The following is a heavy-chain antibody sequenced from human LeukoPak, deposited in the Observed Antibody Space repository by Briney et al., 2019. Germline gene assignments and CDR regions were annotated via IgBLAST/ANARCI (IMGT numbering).Heavy chain of an antibody. CDR2: IYYSGST. V-gene: IGHV4-59*01. Sequence: SETLSLTCTVSGGSISSYYWSWIRQPPGEGLEWIGYIYYSGSTNYNPSLKSRVTISVDTSKNQFSLKLSSVTAADTAVYYCARVGGGSCYSCYYYMDVWGKGTTVTVSS. CDR1: GGSISSYY. CDR3: ARVGGGSCYSCYYYMDV. D-gene: IGHD2-15*01. J-gene: IGHJ6*03.